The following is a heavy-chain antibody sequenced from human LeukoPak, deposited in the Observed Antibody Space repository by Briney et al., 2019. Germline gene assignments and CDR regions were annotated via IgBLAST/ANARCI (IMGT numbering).Heavy chain of an antibody. V-gene: IGHV4-39*01. CDR1: GGSISSSSYY. J-gene: IGHJ5*02. CDR3: ARHLVVPAASGWFDP. CDR2: IYYSGST. Sequence: PSETLSLTCTVSGGSISSSSYYWGWVRQPPGKGLEWIGSIYYSGSTYDNPSLKSRVTISVDTNKNQCSLKLSSVTAADTAVYYCARHLVVPAASGWFDPWGQGTLVTVSS. D-gene: IGHD2-2*01.